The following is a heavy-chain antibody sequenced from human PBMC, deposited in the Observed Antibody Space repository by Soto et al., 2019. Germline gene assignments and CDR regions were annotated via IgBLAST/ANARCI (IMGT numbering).Heavy chain of an antibody. V-gene: IGHV3-53*01. CDR1: GFTFSSND. D-gene: IGHD3-22*01. CDR2: IFSGGST. CDR3: ATRPLLPGAP. Sequence: EVQLVESGGGLIQPGGSLRLSCAASGFTFSSNDMNWVRQAPGKGLEWVSLIFSGGSTSYAGSVKGRFTISRDNSNNMLYLQMSSLRAEDTAVYYCATRPLLPGAPWGQGTVVTVSS. J-gene: IGHJ3*01.